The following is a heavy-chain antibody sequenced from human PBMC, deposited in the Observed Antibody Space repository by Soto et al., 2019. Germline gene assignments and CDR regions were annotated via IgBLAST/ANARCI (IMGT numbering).Heavy chain of an antibody. D-gene: IGHD1-26*01. J-gene: IGHJ4*02. V-gene: IGHV4-34*09. CDR1: GASLSGYS. CDR2: LNHSGST. Sequence: SETLSLTCAVYGASLSGYSWIWIRQPPGKGLEWIGELNHSGSTNYNPSLRSRATISIDTSKDQFSLRLGSVTAADTAVYYCARVEGSSYYFRHDCWGRGTLVTVSS. CDR3: ARVEGSSYYFRHDC.